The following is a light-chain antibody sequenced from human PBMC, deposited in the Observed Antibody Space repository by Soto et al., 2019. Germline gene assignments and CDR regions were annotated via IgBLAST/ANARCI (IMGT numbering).Light chain of an antibody. Sequence: QSALTQPPSASGSPGQSVTISCTGTSSGVGGYNYVSWYQQHPGKAPKLMIYEVSKRPSGVPDRFSGSKSGNTASLTVSGLQAEDEADYYCSSYAGSNLWVFGGGTKLTVL. J-gene: IGLJ3*02. V-gene: IGLV2-8*01. CDR2: EVS. CDR1: SSGVGGYNY. CDR3: SSYAGSNLWV.